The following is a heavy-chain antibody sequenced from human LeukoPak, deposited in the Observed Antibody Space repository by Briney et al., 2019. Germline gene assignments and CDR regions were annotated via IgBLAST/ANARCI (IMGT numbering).Heavy chain of an antibody. J-gene: IGHJ4*02. CDR3: ASSTTYYYDSNGYSPTLGY. D-gene: IGHD3-22*01. V-gene: IGHV1-18*01. Sequence: GASVKVSCKASGYTFTSYGISWVRQAPGQGLEWMGWISAYNGNTNYAQKLQGRVTMTTDTSTSTAYMELRSLRSDDTAVYYCASSTTYYYDSNGYSPTLGYWGQGTLVTVSS. CDR2: ISAYNGNT. CDR1: GYTFTSYG.